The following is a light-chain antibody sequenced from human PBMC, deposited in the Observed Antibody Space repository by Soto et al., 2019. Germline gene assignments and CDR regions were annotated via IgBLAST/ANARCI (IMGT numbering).Light chain of an antibody. CDR3: QQYYSIPLT. V-gene: IGKV4-1*01. CDR2: WAS. Sequence: DVVMAHSPEFLAMSLGERATINCKSSQSVLYDSNKKNYFAWYQQKPGQPPKLLIYWASTREYGVPDRFSGSGSGTDFTLTISNLQAEDVAVYYCQQYYSIPLTFGGGTKVDIK. CDR1: QSVLYDSNKKNY. J-gene: IGKJ4*01.